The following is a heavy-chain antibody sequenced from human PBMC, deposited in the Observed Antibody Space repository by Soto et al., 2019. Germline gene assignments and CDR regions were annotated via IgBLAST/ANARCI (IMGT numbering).Heavy chain of an antibody. CDR1: GGSFSSYY. V-gene: IGHV4-34*01. Sequence: SETLSLTCAVYGGSFSSYYCSWIRQPPWKGLEWIGEINHSGSTNYNPSLKSRVTISVDTSKNQFSLKVSSVTAADTAVYYCARSIAAVYPFDPWGQGTLVTVSS. CDR2: INHSGST. J-gene: IGHJ5*02. CDR3: ARSIAAVYPFDP. D-gene: IGHD6-13*01.